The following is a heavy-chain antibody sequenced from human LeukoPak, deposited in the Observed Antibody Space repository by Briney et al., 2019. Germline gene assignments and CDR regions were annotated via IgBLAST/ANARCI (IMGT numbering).Heavy chain of an antibody. CDR3: ARGVWVGATRFWFDP. Sequence: SETLSLTCAVYGGSFSGYYWSWIRQPPGKGLEWIGEINHSGSTNYNPSLKSRVTISVDTSKNQFSLKLSSVTAADTAVYYCARGVWVGATRFWFDPWGQGTLVTVSS. CDR1: GGSFSGYY. D-gene: IGHD1-26*01. J-gene: IGHJ5*02. CDR2: INHSGST. V-gene: IGHV4-34*01.